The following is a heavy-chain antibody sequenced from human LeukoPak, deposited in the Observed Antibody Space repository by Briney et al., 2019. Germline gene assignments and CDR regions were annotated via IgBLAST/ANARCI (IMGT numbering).Heavy chain of an antibody. V-gene: IGHV3-21*06. CDR1: GFTFSSYS. J-gene: IGHJ4*02. D-gene: IGHD3-3*01. Sequence: GGSLRLSCAASGFTFSSYSMNWVRQAPGKGLEWVSSISSSSSYIYYADSVKGRFTISRDNAKNLLYLQMNSLRAADTAVYFCAKDGGFWSDYSYFDYRGQGTQVTVSS. CDR2: ISSSSSYI. CDR3: AKDGGFWSDYSYFDY.